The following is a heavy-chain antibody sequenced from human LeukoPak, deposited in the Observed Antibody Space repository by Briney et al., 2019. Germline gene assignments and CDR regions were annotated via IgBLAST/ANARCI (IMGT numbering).Heavy chain of an antibody. CDR3: ARAPFEGSGWYIYYFDY. CDR1: GGSITSYY. J-gene: IGHJ4*02. D-gene: IGHD6-19*01. V-gene: IGHV4-59*01. Sequence: PSETLSLTCTVSGGSITSYYWSWIRQPPGKGLEWIGYIYYSGSTNYNPSLKSRVTISLDTSKNQFSQRLSSVTAADTAVYYCARAPFEGSGWYIYYFDYWGQGTLVTVSS. CDR2: IYYSGST.